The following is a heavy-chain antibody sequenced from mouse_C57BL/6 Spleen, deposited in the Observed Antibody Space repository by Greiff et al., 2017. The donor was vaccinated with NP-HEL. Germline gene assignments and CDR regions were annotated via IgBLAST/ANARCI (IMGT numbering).Heavy chain of an antibody. D-gene: IGHD2-1*01. CDR3: AKGVYYGNSYYLDY. CDR1: GYTFTSYW. Sequence: VQLQQPGAELVKPGASVKLSCKASGYTFTSYWMHWVKQRPGQGLEWIGMIHPSSGSTNYNEKFKSKATLTVDKSSSTAYMQLSSLTSEDSAVYYCAKGVYYGNSYYLDYWGQGTTLTVSS. CDR2: IHPSSGST. V-gene: IGHV1-64*01. J-gene: IGHJ2*01.